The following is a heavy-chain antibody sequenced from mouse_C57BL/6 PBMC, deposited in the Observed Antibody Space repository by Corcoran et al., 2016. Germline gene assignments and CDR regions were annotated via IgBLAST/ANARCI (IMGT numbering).Heavy chain of an antibody. J-gene: IGHJ1*03. CDR1: GFSLSTSGMG. Sequence: QVTLKESGPGILQSSQTLSLTCSFSGFSLSTSGMGVSWIRQPSGKGLEWLAHIYWDDDKRYNPSLKSRLTISKDTSRNQVFLKITSVDTADTATYYCARASAGYWYFDVWGTGTTVTVSS. CDR3: ARASAGYWYFDV. V-gene: IGHV8-12*01. D-gene: IGHD3-2*02. CDR2: IYWDDDK.